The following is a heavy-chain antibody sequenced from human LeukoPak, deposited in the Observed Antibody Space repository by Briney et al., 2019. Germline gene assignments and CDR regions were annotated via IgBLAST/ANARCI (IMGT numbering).Heavy chain of an antibody. V-gene: IGHV3-30*15. CDR2: ISYDGKVK. CDR3: ARDMIRGQPDYLDY. J-gene: IGHJ4*02. CDR1: GFMFTGFA. Sequence: GRSLRLSCAASGFMFTGFAMHWVRQAPGKGLQWVAVISYDGKVKFYGDSVKGRFTISRDDCKNMLYLQMSSLRPEDTAVYYCARDMIRGQPDYLDYWGQGILVTVSS. D-gene: IGHD3-10*01.